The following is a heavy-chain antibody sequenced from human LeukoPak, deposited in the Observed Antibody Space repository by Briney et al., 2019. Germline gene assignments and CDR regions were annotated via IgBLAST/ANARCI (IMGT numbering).Heavy chain of an antibody. CDR2: IYYSGST. V-gene: IGHV4-59*08. D-gene: IGHD6-19*01. J-gene: IGHJ4*02. CDR3: AGAPVAGTPRTYFDS. Sequence: SETLSLTCTVSGGSISSYYWSWIRQPPGKGLEWIGYIYYSGSTNYNPSLKSRVTISVDTSKNQFSLKLSSVTAADTAVYYCAGAPVAGTPRTYFDSWGQGTLVPGS. CDR1: GGSISSYY.